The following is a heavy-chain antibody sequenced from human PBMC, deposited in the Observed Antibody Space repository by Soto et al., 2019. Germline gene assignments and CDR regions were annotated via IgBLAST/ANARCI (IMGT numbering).Heavy chain of an antibody. CDR1: GYTFTSYD. Sequence: QVQLVQSGAEVKKPGASVKVSCKASGYTFTSYDINWVRQATGQGLEWMGWMNPNSGNTVYAQKFQGRVTMTRNTYIRSAYMELSSLRSEATAVYYCAGLLDCSGGSCWGQGSLVTVSS. D-gene: IGHD2-15*01. V-gene: IGHV1-8*01. CDR2: MNPNSGNT. CDR3: AGLLDCSGGSC. J-gene: IGHJ4*02.